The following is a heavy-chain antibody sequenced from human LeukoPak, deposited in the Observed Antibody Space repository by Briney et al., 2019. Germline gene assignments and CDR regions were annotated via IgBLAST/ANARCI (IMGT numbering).Heavy chain of an antibody. V-gene: IGHV3-20*04. Sequence: GGSLRLSCAASGFTFDDYGMSWVRQAPGKGLEWVSGINWNGGSTGYADSVKGRFTISRDNAKNSLYLQMNSLRAEDAAVYYCARWVGVGYYYMDVWGKGTTVTISS. CDR1: GFTFDDYG. J-gene: IGHJ6*03. CDR3: ARWVGVGYYYMDV. CDR2: INWNGGST. D-gene: IGHD1-26*01.